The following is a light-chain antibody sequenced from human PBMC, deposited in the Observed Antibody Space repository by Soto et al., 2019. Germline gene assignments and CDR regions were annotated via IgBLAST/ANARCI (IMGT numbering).Light chain of an antibody. CDR2: EVS. CDR1: SSDVGGYNY. CDR3: SSYAGSNNRV. V-gene: IGLV2-8*01. J-gene: IGLJ1*01. Sequence: QCVLTQPPSASGSPGQSVTISCTGTSSDVGGYNYVSWYQQHPGKAPKLMIYEVSKRPSGVPDRFSGSKSGNTASLTVSGLQAEDEADYYCSSYAGSNNRVFGTGTKLTVL.